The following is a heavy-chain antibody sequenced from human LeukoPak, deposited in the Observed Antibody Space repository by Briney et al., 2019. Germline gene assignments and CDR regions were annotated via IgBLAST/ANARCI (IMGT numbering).Heavy chain of an antibody. CDR3: ARVISTSSFVFDY. CDR1: GFTFTNYA. CDR2: ISGSGGST. J-gene: IGHJ4*02. Sequence: GGSLRLSCAASGFTFTNYAMSWVRQAPGEGLEWVSAISGSGGSTYYADSVKGRFTISRDSSTGTLYLQMNSLRVEDTAVYFCARVISTSSFVFDYWGQGTLVTVSP. D-gene: IGHD6-6*01. V-gene: IGHV3-23*01.